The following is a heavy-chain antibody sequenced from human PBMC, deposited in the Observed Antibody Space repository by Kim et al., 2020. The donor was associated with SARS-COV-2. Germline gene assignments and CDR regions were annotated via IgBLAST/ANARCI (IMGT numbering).Heavy chain of an antibody. CDR1: GGSISSYY. V-gene: IGHV4-59*01. CDR3: AVYRDGYKGGAFDI. J-gene: IGHJ3*02. Sequence: SETLSLTCTVSGGSISSYYWSWIRQPPGKGLEWIGYIYYSGSTNYNPSLKSRVTISVDTSKNQFSLKLSSVTAADTAVYYCAVYRDGYKGGAFDIWGQGTMVTVSS. D-gene: IGHD5-12*01. CDR2: IYYSGST.